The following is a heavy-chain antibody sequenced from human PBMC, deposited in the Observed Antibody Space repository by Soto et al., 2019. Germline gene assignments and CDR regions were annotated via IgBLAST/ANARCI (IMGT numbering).Heavy chain of an antibody. Sequence: QVQLVESGGGVVQPGRSLRLSCAASGFTFTNYGMHWVRQAPGKGLEWVAVIWYDGSNKYYAESVKGRFTISKDNSQNTLYMQRNNMRAEYTAMYYCTRDPYGGSRYDCDSWGQGTRVTVSS. V-gene: IGHV3-33*01. CDR1: GFTFTNYG. J-gene: IGHJ4*02. D-gene: IGHD1-26*01. CDR3: TRDPYGGSRYDCDS. CDR2: IWYDGSNK.